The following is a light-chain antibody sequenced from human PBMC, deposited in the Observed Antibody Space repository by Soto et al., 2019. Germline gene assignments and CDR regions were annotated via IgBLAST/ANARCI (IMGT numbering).Light chain of an antibody. CDR1: QSVSNY. J-gene: IGKJ2*01. Sequence: EIVLTQSPATLSLSPGEGATLSCRASQSVSNYIAWYQQKPGQAPRVLIYDASNRAAGVPARFSGSGSGTDFTLTISSREPEDFAVYYCQQRSSWYSFGQGTKLEIK. CDR3: QQRSSWYS. CDR2: DAS. V-gene: IGKV3-11*01.